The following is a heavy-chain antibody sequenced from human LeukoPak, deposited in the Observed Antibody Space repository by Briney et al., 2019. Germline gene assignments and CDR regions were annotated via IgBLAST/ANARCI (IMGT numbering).Heavy chain of an antibody. CDR1: GFILTKYW. V-gene: IGHV3-74*01. Sequence: GSLRLSCAASGFILTKYWMHWVRQAPGKGLVWVSHVNSDGSATSYADSVKGRFTISRDNAKNTVYLHMNSLRVEDTAVYYCTSFYETNWGQGTLVTVSS. CDR3: TSFYETN. J-gene: IGHJ4*02. CDR2: VNSDGSAT. D-gene: IGHD2/OR15-2a*01.